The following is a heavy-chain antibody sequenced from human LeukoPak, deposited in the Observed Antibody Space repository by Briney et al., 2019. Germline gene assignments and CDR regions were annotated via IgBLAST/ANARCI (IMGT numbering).Heavy chain of an antibody. CDR3: ARDSGDYGDYFDY. V-gene: IGHV4-30-2*01. Sequence: SETLSLTCAVSGGSISSGGYSWSWIRQPPGKGLEWIGYIYHSGSTYYNPSLKSRVTISVDRSKNQFSLKLSSVTAADTAVYYCARDSGDYGDYFDYWGQGTLVTVPS. J-gene: IGHJ4*02. CDR2: IYHSGST. CDR1: GGSISSGGYS. D-gene: IGHD4-17*01.